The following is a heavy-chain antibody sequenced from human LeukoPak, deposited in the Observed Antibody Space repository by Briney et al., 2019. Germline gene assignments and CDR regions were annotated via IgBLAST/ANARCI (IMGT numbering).Heavy chain of an antibody. CDR3: AKLISGPYYFDY. J-gene: IGHJ4*02. Sequence: GGSLRLSCAASGFTFSSYAMSWVRQAPGKGLEWVSAISGSGGSTYYADSVKGRFTISRDNSENTLYLQINSLRAEDTAVYYCAKLISGPYYFDYWGQGTLVTVSS. CDR1: GFTFSSYA. D-gene: IGHD2-15*01. CDR2: ISGSGGST. V-gene: IGHV3-23*01.